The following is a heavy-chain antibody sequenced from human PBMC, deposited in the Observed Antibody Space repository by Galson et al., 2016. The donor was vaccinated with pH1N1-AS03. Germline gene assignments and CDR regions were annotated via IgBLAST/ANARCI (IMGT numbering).Heavy chain of an antibody. CDR2: VNGGGDVT. CDR3: AKGHNSVTTAGSD. Sequence: SLRLSCAASGFTFNNYAMNWVRQAPGKGLEWVAAVNGGGDVTKYADPVKGRFSISRDNYRNTVFLHMNSLTPEDTAVYYCAKGHNSVTTAGSDWGQGTLVTVSS. D-gene: IGHD5-24*01. CDR1: GFTFNNYA. J-gene: IGHJ4*02. V-gene: IGHV3-23*01.